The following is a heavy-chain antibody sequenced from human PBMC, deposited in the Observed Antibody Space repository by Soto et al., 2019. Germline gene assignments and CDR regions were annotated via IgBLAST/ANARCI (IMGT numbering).Heavy chain of an antibody. CDR3: ARDIVATILAFDI. D-gene: IGHD5-12*01. CDR1: GFTFSSYG. CDR2: IWYDGSNK. Sequence: GGSLRLSCAASGFTFSSYGMHWVRQAPGKGLEWVAVIWYDGSNKYYADSVKGRFTISRDNSKNTLYLQMNSLRAEDTAVYYCARDIVATILAFDIWGQGTMVTVSS. J-gene: IGHJ3*02. V-gene: IGHV3-33*01.